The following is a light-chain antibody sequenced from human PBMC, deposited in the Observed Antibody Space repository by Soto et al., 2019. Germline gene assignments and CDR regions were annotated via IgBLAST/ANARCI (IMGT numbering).Light chain of an antibody. CDR1: QTVASNY. V-gene: IGKV3-20*01. Sequence: ETVLTQSTGTLSLSPGERVTLSCRASQTVASNYFAWYQQRPGQAPRLLMNGASTRATGVPDRFSGSGSGTDFTLTSSRLDPEDFAVYYCQQYTNSRWTVGQGTKVDIK. CDR3: QQYTNSRWT. CDR2: GAS. J-gene: IGKJ1*01.